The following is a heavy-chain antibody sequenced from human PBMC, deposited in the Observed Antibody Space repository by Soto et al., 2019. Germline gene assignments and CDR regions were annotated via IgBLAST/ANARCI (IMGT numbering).Heavy chain of an antibody. D-gene: IGHD6-19*01. CDR3: AREDEQWPWAFDI. CDR2: INSDGSST. J-gene: IGHJ3*02. Sequence: GGSLRLSCAASGFTFSSYWMHWVRQAPGKGLVWVSRINSDGSSTSYADSVKGRFTISRDNAKNTLYLQMNSLRAEDTAVYYCAREDEQWPWAFDIWGQGTMVTVSS. CDR1: GFTFSSYW. V-gene: IGHV3-74*01.